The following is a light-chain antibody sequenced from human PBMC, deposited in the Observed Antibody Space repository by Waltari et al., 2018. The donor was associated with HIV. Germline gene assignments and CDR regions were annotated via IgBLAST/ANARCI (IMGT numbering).Light chain of an antibody. J-gene: IGLJ3*02. CDR1: SSDVGGYNY. Sequence: QSALTQPPSASGSPGQSVTISCTGTSSDVGGYNYVSWYQQNPGKAPKLMIYDVSKRPSGVPDRFSGSKSGNTVSLTVSGLQAEDEADYYCSSYAGSNNLVFGGGTKLTVL. CDR3: SSYAGSNNLV. CDR2: DVS. V-gene: IGLV2-8*01.